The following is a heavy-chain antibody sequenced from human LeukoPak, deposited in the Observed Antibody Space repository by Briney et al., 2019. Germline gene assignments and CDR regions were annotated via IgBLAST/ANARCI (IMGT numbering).Heavy chain of an antibody. V-gene: IGHV4-39*01. J-gene: IGHJ5*02. Sequence: SETLSLTCTVSGSSISNSNHYWGWIRQPPGKGLEWIGSISSSGSTYYNPSHKSRVTISVDTSKNQFSLKLSSVTAADTAVYYCARHFGVWGSYRYGWFDPWGQGTLVTVSS. D-gene: IGHD3-16*02. CDR3: ARHFGVWGSYRYGWFDP. CDR1: GSSISNSNHY. CDR2: ISSSGST.